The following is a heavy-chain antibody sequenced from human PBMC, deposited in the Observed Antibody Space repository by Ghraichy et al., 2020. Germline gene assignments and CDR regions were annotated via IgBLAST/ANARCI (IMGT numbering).Heavy chain of an antibody. D-gene: IGHD5-18*01. Sequence: SETLSLTCAVYGGSFSGYYWSWIRQPPGKGLEWIGEINHSGSTNYNPSLKSRVTISVDTSKNQFSLKLSSVTAADTAVYYCARVTKRGYSYGRFDYWGQGTLVTVSS. CDR2: INHSGST. CDR1: GGSFSGYY. CDR3: ARVTKRGYSYGRFDY. J-gene: IGHJ4*02. V-gene: IGHV4-34*01.